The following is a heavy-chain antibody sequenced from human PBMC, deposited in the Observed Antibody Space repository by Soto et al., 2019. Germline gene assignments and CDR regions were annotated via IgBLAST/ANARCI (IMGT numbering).Heavy chain of an antibody. J-gene: IGHJ4*02. CDR2: ITGSSSTI. D-gene: IGHD2-8*01. CDR1: GFTFSPYS. CDR3: TTSNGHLDN. Sequence: EVQLEESGGGLVQSGGSLRLSCAASGFTFSPYSMNWVRQALGKGLEWISYITGSSSTIHYADSVKGRFTISRDSAKNSVYLQLNNLREEDTAVYYCTTSNGHLDNWGQGTLVTVSS. V-gene: IGHV3-48*02.